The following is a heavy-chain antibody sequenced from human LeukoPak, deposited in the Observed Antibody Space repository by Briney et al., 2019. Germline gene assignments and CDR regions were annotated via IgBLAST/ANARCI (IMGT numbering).Heavy chain of an antibody. D-gene: IGHD6-13*01. V-gene: IGHV1-8*01. CDR1: GYTFTSYD. CDR3: ARAEISGSSWYYYYYYYMDV. J-gene: IGHJ6*03. CDR2: MNPNSGNT. Sequence: APVKVSCKASGYTFTSYDINWVRQATGQGLEWMGWMNPNSGNTGYAQKFQGRVTMTRNTSISTAYMELSSLRSEDTAVYYCARAEISGSSWYYYYYYYMDVWGKGTTVTISS.